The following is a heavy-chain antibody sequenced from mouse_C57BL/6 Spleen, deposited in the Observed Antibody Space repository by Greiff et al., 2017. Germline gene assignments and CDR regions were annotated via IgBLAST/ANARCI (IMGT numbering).Heavy chain of an antibody. Sequence: QVQLQQSGAELARPGASVKLSCKASGYTFTSYGISWVKQRTGQGLEWIGEIYPRSGNTYYNEKFKGKATLTADKSSSTAYMELRSLTSEDSAVYFCADGYDEGAWFAYWGQGTLVTVSA. CDR1: GYTFTSYG. J-gene: IGHJ3*01. V-gene: IGHV1-81*01. CDR2: IYPRSGNT. CDR3: ADGYDEGAWFAY. D-gene: IGHD2-2*01.